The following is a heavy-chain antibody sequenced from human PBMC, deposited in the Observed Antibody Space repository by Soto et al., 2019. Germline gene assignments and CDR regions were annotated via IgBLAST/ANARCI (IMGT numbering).Heavy chain of an antibody. CDR1: WFSLSTSGMW. J-gene: IGHJ4*01. V-gene: IGHV2-70*01. D-gene: IGHD6-13*01. Sequence: GXTLVTPTKTLTXNCTVSWFSLSTSGMWVIWIRQPPGKALEWLALIDWDDYKYYSTSLKTSITISTDTSKNQVVLKMTNMDPVDTATYYCARTSLAAAGYYFDYWGHGTLVT. CDR3: ARTSLAAAGYYFDY. CDR2: IDWDDYK.